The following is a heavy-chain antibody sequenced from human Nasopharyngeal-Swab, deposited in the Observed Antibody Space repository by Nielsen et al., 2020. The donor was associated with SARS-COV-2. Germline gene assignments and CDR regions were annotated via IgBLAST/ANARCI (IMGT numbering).Heavy chain of an antibody. J-gene: IGHJ5*02. CDR3: ARGGDPRGVVAATDCFDP. CDR1: GYTFTRYY. CDR2: INPGGGSA. V-gene: IGHV1-46*01. Sequence: ASLKVSCKASGYTFTRYYIHWVRQAPGQGLEWMVIINPGGGSARYSQNFQGRVTMTRDTSTSTVYMELSSLRSEDTAVYYCARGGDPRGVVAATDCFDPWGQGTLVTVSS. D-gene: IGHD2-15*01.